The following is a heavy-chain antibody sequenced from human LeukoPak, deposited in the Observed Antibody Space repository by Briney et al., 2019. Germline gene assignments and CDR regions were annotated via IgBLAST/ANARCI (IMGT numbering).Heavy chain of an antibody. J-gene: IGHJ5*02. CDR2: IYPGDSDT. CDR1: GYSFSSYW. V-gene: IGHV5-51*01. Sequence: GESLKISCKGFGYSFSSYWIGWVRQMPGKGLEWMGIIYPGDSDTRYSPSFQGQVTISADKSISTAYLQWSSLKASDTAMYYCARHVSGIAVAGTVWWFDPWGQGTLVTVSP. CDR3: ARHVSGIAVAGTVWWFDP. D-gene: IGHD6-19*01.